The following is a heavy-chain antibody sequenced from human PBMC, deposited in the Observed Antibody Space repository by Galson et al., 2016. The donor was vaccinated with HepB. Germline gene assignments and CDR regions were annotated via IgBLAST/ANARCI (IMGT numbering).Heavy chain of an antibody. CDR2: DSMDGRRK. J-gene: IGHJ4*02. V-gene: IGHV3-30*03. CDR1: GFDLKRHW. Sequence: SLRLSCAASGFDLKRHWMDWVRQAPGKGLEWVAADSMDGRRKFYADSVKGRFTISRDNSNSMLFLQMSSLRADDTAVYYCARRHEYCPPVGCSVDYWGQGTLVSVSS. D-gene: IGHD2/OR15-2a*01. CDR3: ARRHEYCPPVGCSVDY.